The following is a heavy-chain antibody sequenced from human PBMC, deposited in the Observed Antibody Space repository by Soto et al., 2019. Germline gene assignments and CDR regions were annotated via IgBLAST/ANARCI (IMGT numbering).Heavy chain of an antibody. CDR1: GGSFSGYY. D-gene: IGHD3-22*01. J-gene: IGHJ4*02. V-gene: IGHV4-34*01. CDR2: INHSGST. CDR3: ARSWYYYDSSGYIFPY. Sequence: SETLSLTCAVYGGSFSGYYWSWIRQPPGKGLEWIGEINHSGSTNYNPSLKSRVTISVDTSKNQFSLKLSSVTAADTAVYYCARSWYYYDSSGYIFPYWGQGTLVTVSS.